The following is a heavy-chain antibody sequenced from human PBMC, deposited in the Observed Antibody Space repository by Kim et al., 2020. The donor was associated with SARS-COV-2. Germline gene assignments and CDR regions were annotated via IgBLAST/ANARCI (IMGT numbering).Heavy chain of an antibody. V-gene: IGHV3-33*01. CDR2: IWYDGSNK. Sequence: GGSLRLSCAASGFTFSCYGMHWVRQAPGKGLEWVAVIWYDGSNKYYADSVKGRFTISRDNSKNTLYLQMNSLRAEDTAVYYCASGPYYDSSGYYDDAFDIWGQGTMVTVSS. CDR3: ASGPYYDSSGYYDDAFDI. J-gene: IGHJ3*02. CDR1: GFTFSCYG. D-gene: IGHD3-22*01.